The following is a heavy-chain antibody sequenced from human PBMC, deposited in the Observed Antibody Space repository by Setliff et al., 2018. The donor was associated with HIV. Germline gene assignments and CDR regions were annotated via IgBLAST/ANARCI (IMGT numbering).Heavy chain of an antibody. CDR2: ISYDGINK. Sequence: SGGSLRLSCAASGFTFSSYAMHWVRQAPGKGLEWVAVISYDGINKYYADSVKGRFTISRDNSKNTLYLQMNSLRAEDTAVYFCVRSIGGSPYWGQGTLVTVSS. V-gene: IGHV3-30*04. J-gene: IGHJ4*02. CDR1: GFTFSSYA. D-gene: IGHD2-15*01. CDR3: VRSIGGSPY.